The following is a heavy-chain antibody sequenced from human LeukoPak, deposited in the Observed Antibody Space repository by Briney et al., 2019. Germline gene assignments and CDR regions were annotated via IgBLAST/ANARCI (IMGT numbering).Heavy chain of an antibody. CDR3: ARQGYGSNWIYASDI. V-gene: IGHV5-51*01. CDR1: GYTFTTSW. J-gene: IGHJ3*02. Sequence: GESLKISCKGSGYTFTTSWIAWVRQMPGQGLEWMGIIYPGDSDTRYNPSFRGQVTISADKSISTAYLQWTGLQASDTAMYYYARQGYGSNWIYASDIWGQGTLVTVSS. CDR2: IYPGDSDT. D-gene: IGHD4-23*01.